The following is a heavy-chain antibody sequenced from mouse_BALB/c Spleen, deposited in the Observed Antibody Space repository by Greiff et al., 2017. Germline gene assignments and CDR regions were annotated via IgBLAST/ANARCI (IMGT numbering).Heavy chain of an antibody. CDR3: ARHETGKYAMDD. CDR1: GFTFSDYG. Sequence: DVMLVESGGGLVQPGGSRKLSCAASGFTFSDYGMAWVRQAPGKGPEWVAFISNLAYSIYYADTVTGRFTISRENAKNTLYLEMSSLRSEDTAMYYCARHETGKYAMDDWGQGTSVTVSS. CDR2: ISNLAYSI. V-gene: IGHV5-15*02. D-gene: IGHD4-1*01. J-gene: IGHJ4*01.